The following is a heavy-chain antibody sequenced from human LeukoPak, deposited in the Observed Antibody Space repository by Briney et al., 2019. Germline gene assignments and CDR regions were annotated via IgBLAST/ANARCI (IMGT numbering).Heavy chain of an antibody. CDR1: GFTFSSYG. CDR2: ISYDGSNK. J-gene: IGHJ4*02. D-gene: IGHD5-24*01. CDR3: ARDDGYNSDYFDY. V-gene: IGHV3-30*19. Sequence: AGGSLRLSCAASGFTFSSYGMPWVRQAPGKGLEWVAVISYDGSNKYYADSVKGRFTISRDNSKNTLYLQMNSLRAEDTAVYYCARDDGYNSDYFDYWGQGTLVTVSS.